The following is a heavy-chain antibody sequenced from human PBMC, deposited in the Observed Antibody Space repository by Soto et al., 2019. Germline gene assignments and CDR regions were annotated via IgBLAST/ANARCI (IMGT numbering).Heavy chain of an antibody. CDR3: ARAVAVPASCDY. Sequence: QVQLVQSGAEEKKPGASVKVSCKASGYSFTNYAMHWVRQAPGQRLEWMGWINAGNGNTKYSQKFQGRVTITRDTSASTAYMELSSLRSEDTAMYYCARAVAVPASCDYWGQGTLVTVSS. D-gene: IGHD6-19*01. J-gene: IGHJ4*02. V-gene: IGHV1-3*05. CDR2: INAGNGNT. CDR1: GYSFTNYA.